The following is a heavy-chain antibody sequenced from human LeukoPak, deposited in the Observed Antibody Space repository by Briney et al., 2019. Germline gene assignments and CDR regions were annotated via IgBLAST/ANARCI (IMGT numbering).Heavy chain of an antibody. J-gene: IGHJ5*02. Sequence: PSETLSLTCTVSGGPISSSSYYWGWIRQPPGKGLEWIGSIYYSGSTYYNPSLKSRVTISVDTSKNQFSLKLSSVTAADTAVYYCARLSVVVTGGRFDPWGQGTLVTVSS. CDR2: IYYSGST. CDR3: ARLSVVVTGGRFDP. CDR1: GGPISSSSYY. D-gene: IGHD2-21*02. V-gene: IGHV4-39*07.